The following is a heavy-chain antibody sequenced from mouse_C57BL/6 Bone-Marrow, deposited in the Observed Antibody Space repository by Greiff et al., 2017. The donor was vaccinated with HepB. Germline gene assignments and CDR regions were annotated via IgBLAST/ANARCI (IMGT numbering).Heavy chain of an antibody. CDR1: GFTFNTYA. D-gene: IGHD1-1*01. Sequence: EVHLVESGGGLVQPKGSLKLSCAASGFTFNTYAMHWVRQAPGKGLEWVARIRSKSSNYATYYADSVKDRFTISRDDSQSMLYLQMNNLKTEDTAMYYCVRDHYYGRSYWYFDVWGTGTTVTVSS. CDR2: IRSKSSNYAT. J-gene: IGHJ1*03. V-gene: IGHV10-3*01. CDR3: VRDHYYGRSYWYFDV.